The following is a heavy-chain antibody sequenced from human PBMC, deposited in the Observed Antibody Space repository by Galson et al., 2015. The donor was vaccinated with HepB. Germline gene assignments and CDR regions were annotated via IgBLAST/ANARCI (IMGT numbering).Heavy chain of an antibody. Sequence: SLRLSCAASGFTFSSYSMNWVRQAPGKGLEWVSSISSSSSYIYYADSVKGRFTISRDNAKNSLYLQMNSPRAEDTAVYYCARDRIAAAGNYFQHWGQGTLVTVSS. CDR2: ISSSSSYI. J-gene: IGHJ1*01. CDR3: ARDRIAAAGNYFQH. V-gene: IGHV3-21*01. D-gene: IGHD6-13*01. CDR1: GFTFSSYS.